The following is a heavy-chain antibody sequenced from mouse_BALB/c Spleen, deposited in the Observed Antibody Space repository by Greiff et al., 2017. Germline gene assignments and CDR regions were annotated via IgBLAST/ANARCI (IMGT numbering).Heavy chain of an antibody. CDR3: ARIADSDYAMDY. D-gene: IGHD2-4*01. J-gene: IGHJ4*01. CDR2: IWWNDNK. V-gene: IGHV8-11*01. Sequence: QVTLKVSGPGILQPSQTLSLTCSFSGFSLSTYGIGVGWIRQPSGKGLEWLAHIWWNDNKYYNTALKSRLTISKDTSNNQVFLKIASVDTADTATYYCARIADSDYAMDYWGQGTSVTVSS. CDR1: GFSLSTYGIG.